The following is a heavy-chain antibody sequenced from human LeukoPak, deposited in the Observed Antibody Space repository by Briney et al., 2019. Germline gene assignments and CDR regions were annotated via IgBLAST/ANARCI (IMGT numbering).Heavy chain of an antibody. Sequence: PSGTLSLTCAVSGDSISTNHWWSWVRQPPGKGLEWIGSIYYSGSTYYNPSLKSRVTISVDTSKNQFSLKLSSVTAADTAVYYCARQSNDYDLWSGFMNWFDPWGQGTLVTVSS. CDR1: GDSISTNHW. CDR2: IYYSGST. D-gene: IGHD3-3*01. CDR3: ARQSNDYDLWSGFMNWFDP. J-gene: IGHJ5*02. V-gene: IGHV4-4*02.